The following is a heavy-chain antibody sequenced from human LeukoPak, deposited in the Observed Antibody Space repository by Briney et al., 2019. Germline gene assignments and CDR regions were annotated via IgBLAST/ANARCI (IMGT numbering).Heavy chain of an antibody. CDR1: GYTFTSYA. CDR3: ARGLTSGVDGDY. V-gene: IGHV1-3*01. J-gene: IGHJ4*02. D-gene: IGHD1-26*01. Sequence: ASVKVSCKASGYTFTSYAMHWVRQAPGQRLEWMGWINAGNGNTKYSQKFQGRVTITRDTSASTAYMELSSLRSEDTAVYYCARGLTSGVDGDYWGQGTLVTASS. CDR2: INAGNGNT.